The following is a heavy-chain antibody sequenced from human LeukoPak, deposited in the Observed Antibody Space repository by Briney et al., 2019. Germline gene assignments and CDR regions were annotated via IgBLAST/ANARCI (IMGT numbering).Heavy chain of an antibody. CDR3: ARTGCRGNGADY. Sequence: NPSETLSLTCTVSGGSFSSGDYYWSWIRQPPGKGLEWIGYSYYSESTYYNPSLNSRVTISVDTSNNQFSLKLSSVTAAAATVYYCARTGCRGNGADYWGQGTLVTVSS. CDR1: GGSFSSGDYY. CDR2: SYYSEST. J-gene: IGHJ4*02. D-gene: IGHD5-18*01. V-gene: IGHV4-30-4*08.